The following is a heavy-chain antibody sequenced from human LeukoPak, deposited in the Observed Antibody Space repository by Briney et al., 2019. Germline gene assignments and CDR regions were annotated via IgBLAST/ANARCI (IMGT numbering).Heavy chain of an antibody. CDR3: ARDSGARGYGSSPDY. CDR1: GGTFSSYA. J-gene: IGHJ4*02. V-gene: IGHV1-69*13. Sequence: GASVKVSCTASGGTFSSYAISWVRQAPGQGLEWMGGIIPIFGTANYAQKFQGRVTITADESTSTAYMELSSLRSEDTAVYYCARDSGARGYGSSPDYWGQGTLVTVSS. D-gene: IGHD5-12*01. CDR2: IIPIFGTA.